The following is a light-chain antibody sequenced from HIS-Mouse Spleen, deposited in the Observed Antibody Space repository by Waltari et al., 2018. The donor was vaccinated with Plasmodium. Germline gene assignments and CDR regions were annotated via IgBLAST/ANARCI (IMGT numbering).Light chain of an antibody. CDR1: QSVSSN. CDR3: QQYNNWSFT. J-gene: IGKJ3*01. Sequence: EIVMTQSPATLSVSPGERATLPCRASQSVSSNLAWYQQKPGPAPRLLIYGASTRATGIPARFIGSGSGTEFTLTISSLQSEDFAVYYCQQYNNWSFTFGPGTKVDIK. V-gene: IGKV3-15*01. CDR2: GAS.